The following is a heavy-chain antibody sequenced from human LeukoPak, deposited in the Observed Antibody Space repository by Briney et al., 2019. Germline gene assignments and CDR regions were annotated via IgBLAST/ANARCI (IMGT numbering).Heavy chain of an antibody. J-gene: IGHJ5*02. V-gene: IGHV4-59*01. D-gene: IGHD4-17*01. CDR2: IYYSGRT. Sequence: TSETLSLTCTVSGGSISSYYWSWIRQPPGKGLEWIGYIYYSGRTNYNPSLKSRVTISVDTPKNQFSLTLTSVTAADTAVYYCARTSYGDYGATNWFDPWGQGTLVTVSS. CDR3: ARTSYGDYGATNWFDP. CDR1: GGSISSYY.